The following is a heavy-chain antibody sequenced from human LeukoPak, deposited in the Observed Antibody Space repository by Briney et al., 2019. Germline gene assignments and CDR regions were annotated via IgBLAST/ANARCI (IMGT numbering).Heavy chain of an antibody. CDR2: ISSSSSYI. J-gene: IGHJ6*02. D-gene: IGHD6-13*01. Sequence: PGGSLRLSCAASGFTFSSYSMNWVRQAPGKGLEWVSSISSSSSYIYYADSVKGRFTISRDNAKNSLYLQMNSLRAEDTAVYYCARDIAAAELAYYYYGMDVWGQGTTVTVSS. CDR3: ARDIAAAELAYYYYGMDV. CDR1: GFTFSSYS. V-gene: IGHV3-21*01.